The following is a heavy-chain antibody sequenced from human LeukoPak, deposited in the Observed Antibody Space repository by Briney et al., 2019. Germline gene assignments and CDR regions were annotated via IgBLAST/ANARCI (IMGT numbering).Heavy chain of an antibody. Sequence: GGSLRLSCAASGFTFDDYAMHWVRQAPGKGLEWVSGISWNSGSIGYADSVKGRFTISRDNAKNSLYLQMNSLRAEDTAVYYCARGGSYLSAFDIWGQGTMVTVSS. CDR2: ISWNSGSI. V-gene: IGHV3-9*01. D-gene: IGHD1-26*01. J-gene: IGHJ3*02. CDR3: ARGGSYLSAFDI. CDR1: GFTFDDYA.